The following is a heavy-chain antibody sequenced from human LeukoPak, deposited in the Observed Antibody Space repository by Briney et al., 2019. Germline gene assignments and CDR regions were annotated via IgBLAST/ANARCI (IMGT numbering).Heavy chain of an antibody. CDR3: AEGGAPRYCYVNYYLLKER. CDR2: ISSSGSTI. Sequence: GGSLRLSCAASGFTFSSYEMNWVRQAPGKGLEWVSYISSSGSTIYYADSLKGRFTISRDNAKNSLYLQMNSLRCDDTAFYYCAEGGAPRYCYVNYYLLKERWGQGAHVNSSS. V-gene: IGHV3-48*03. D-gene: IGHD3-10*02. J-gene: IGHJ4*03. CDR1: GFTFSSYE.